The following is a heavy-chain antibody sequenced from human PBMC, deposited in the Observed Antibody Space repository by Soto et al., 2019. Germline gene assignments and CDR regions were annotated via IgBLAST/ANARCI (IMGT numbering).Heavy chain of an antibody. V-gene: IGHV1-69*13. D-gene: IGHD2-21*02. Sequence: SVKVSCKASGGTFSSYAISWVRQAPGQGLEWMGGIIPIFGTANYAQKFQGRVTITADESTSTAYMELSSLRSEDTAVYYCATGDCGGDCYSGIFDYWGQGTLVTVSS. J-gene: IGHJ4*02. CDR3: ATGDCGGDCYSGIFDY. CDR1: GGTFSSYA. CDR2: IIPIFGTA.